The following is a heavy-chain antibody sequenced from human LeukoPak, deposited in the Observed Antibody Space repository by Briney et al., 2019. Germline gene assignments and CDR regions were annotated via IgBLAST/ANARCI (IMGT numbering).Heavy chain of an antibody. V-gene: IGHV4-61*01. Sequence: SETLSLTCTVSGDSISSSSYYWSWIRQPPGKGLEWIGYIYYSGSTNYNPSLKSRVTISVDTSKDQFSLKLSSVTAADTAVYYCARDGYDSSGYYSTDDAFDIWGQGTMVTVSS. J-gene: IGHJ3*02. CDR2: IYYSGST. CDR1: GDSISSSSYY. D-gene: IGHD3-22*01. CDR3: ARDGYDSSGYYSTDDAFDI.